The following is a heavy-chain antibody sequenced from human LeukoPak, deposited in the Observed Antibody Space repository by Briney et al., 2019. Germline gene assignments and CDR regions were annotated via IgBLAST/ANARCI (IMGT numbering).Heavy chain of an antibody. D-gene: IGHD2-2*01. CDR2: IYPGDSDT. V-gene: IGHV5-51*01. CDR3: ARQVGDIVVVPAARYYYYYYMDV. CDR1: GYSFTSYW. J-gene: IGHJ6*03. Sequence: PGESLKISCKGSGYSFTSYWIGWVRQMPGKGLEWMGIIYPGDSDTSYSPSFQGQVTISADKSISTAYLQWSSLKASDTAMYYCARQVGDIVVVPAARYYYYYYMDVWGKGTTVTVSS.